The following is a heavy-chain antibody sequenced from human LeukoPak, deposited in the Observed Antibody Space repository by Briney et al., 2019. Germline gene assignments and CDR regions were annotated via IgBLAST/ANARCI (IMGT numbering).Heavy chain of an antibody. CDR2: IRSKANSYAT. D-gene: IGHD1-26*01. V-gene: IGHV3-73*01. CDR1: GFTFSGSA. J-gene: IGHJ3*02. CDR3: TRINPSTGSYCDALDI. Sequence: GGSLRLSCAASGFTFSGSAMQWVRQASGKGLEWVGRIRSKANSYATAYAASVKGRFTISRDDSRNTAYLQMNSLKTEDTAVYYCTRINPSTGSYCDALDIWGQGTMVTVSS.